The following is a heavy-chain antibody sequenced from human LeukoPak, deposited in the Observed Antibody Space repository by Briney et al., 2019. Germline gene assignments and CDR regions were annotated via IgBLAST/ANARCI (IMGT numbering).Heavy chain of an antibody. CDR3: ARSAGNYFDY. CDR1: GGSISSYY. J-gene: IGHJ4*02. D-gene: IGHD3-10*01. CDR2: IYYSGST. V-gene: IGHV4-59*01. Sequence: SETLSLTCTVSGGSISSYYWSWIRQPPGKGLEWIGYIYYSGSTNYNPSLKSRVTISVDASKNQFSLKLSSVTAADTAVYYCARSAGNYFDYWGQGTLVTVSS.